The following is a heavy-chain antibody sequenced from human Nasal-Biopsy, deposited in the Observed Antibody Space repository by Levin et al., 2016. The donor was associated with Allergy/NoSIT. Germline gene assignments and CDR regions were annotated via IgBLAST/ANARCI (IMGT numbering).Heavy chain of an antibody. CDR2: IYGRGSPT. CDR1: GFKFPDYS. CDR3: AKDLVVDGRFEIDY. V-gene: IGHV3-23*01. Sequence: GESLKISCAASGFKFPDYSMNWVRQAPGKGLEWVAIIYGRGSPTYYADSVKGRFTISRDNNRNIVYLQMNSLRVEDTALYFCAKDLVVDGRFEIDYWGQGAQVTVSA. D-gene: IGHD6-6*01. J-gene: IGHJ4*02.